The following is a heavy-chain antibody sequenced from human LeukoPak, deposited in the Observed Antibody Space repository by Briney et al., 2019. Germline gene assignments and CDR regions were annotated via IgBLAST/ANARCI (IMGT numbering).Heavy chain of an antibody. CDR3: ARRSFPYYDFWSGWYNWFDP. CDR2: INHSGST. J-gene: IGHJ5*02. CDR1: GGSFSGYY. D-gene: IGHD3-3*01. V-gene: IGHV4-34*01. Sequence: SSETLSLTCAVYGGSFSGYYWSWIRQPPGKGLEWIGEINHSGSTNYNPSLKSRVNISVDTSKNQFSLKLSSVTAADTAVYYCARRSFPYYDFWSGWYNWFDPWGQGTLVTVSS.